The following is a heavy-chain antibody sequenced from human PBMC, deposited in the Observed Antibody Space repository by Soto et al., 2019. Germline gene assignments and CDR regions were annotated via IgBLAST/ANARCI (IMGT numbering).Heavy chain of an antibody. D-gene: IGHD6-13*01. V-gene: IGHV1-69*12. CDR3: ARDGWQQQLVPDYYYGMDV. J-gene: IGHJ6*02. CDR1: GGTFSSYA. Sequence: QVQLVQSGAEVKKPGSSVKVSCKASGGTFSSYAISWVRQAPGQGLEWMGGIIPIFGTANYAQKFQGRVTITADESTSTAYMELSSLRSEDTAVYYCARDGWQQQLVPDYYYGMDVWGQGTTVTVSS. CDR2: IIPIFGTA.